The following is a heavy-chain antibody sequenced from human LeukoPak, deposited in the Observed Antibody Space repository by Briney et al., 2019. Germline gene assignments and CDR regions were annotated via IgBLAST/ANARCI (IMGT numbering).Heavy chain of an antibody. CDR2: IRYDGSNR. CDR3: AKDQGYSPVVDYYYMDV. V-gene: IGHV3-30*02. CDR1: GFTFSDYG. Sequence: GGSLRLSCAVSGFTFSDYGMHWVRQAPGKGLEWVAFIRYDGSNRYYGDSVRGRFTVSRDNSKNTLYLQMNSLRAEDTAVYYCAKDQGYSPVVDYYYMDVWGKGTTVTVS. J-gene: IGHJ6*03. D-gene: IGHD5-18*01.